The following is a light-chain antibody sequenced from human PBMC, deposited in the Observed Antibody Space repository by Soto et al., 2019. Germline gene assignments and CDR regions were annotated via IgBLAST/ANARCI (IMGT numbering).Light chain of an antibody. V-gene: IGLV1-44*01. J-gene: IGLJ2*01. Sequence: QSVLTQPPSASGPPGKRVTISGSGRGSNIGSNFVSWYQVVPGTAPKLLIYTNSHRPSGVPDRFSGSRSGTSASLDISGLQSDDEADYFCATWDDNVKGPVFGGGTKLTVL. CDR2: TNS. CDR3: ATWDDNVKGPV. CDR1: GSNIGSNF.